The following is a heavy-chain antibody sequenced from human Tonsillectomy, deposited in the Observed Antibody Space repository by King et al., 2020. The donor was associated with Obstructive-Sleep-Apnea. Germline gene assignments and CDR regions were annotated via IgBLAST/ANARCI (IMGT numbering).Heavy chain of an antibody. CDR3: ARDSYYDGSGLGY. D-gene: IGHD3-22*01. J-gene: IGHJ4*02. V-gene: IGHV3-30-3*01. Sequence: VQLVESGGGVVQPGRSLRLSCAASGFTFSSYVMHWVRQAPGKGLEWGSVLSYDGSNNYYADSVKGRFTISRDNSKKILYLQMNSLRAEDTAVYFCARDSYYDGSGLGYWGQGTLVTVSS. CDR2: LSYDGSNN. CDR1: GFTFSSYV.